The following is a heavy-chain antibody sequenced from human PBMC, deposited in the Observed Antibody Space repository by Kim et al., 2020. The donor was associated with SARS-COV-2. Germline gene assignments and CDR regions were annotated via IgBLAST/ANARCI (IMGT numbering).Heavy chain of an antibody. Sequence: GGSLRLSCTASAFAFSTHCMPWVRQAPGKGLEWVSRIQHDGSETLYADSVKGRFTISRDNAKNTLYLEMNSLRVEDTAVYYCGRVSQNNGDYVVFDYRGPGALATVSS. V-gene: IGHV3-74*03. D-gene: IGHD4-17*01. J-gene: IGHJ4*02. CDR1: AFAFSTHC. CDR3: GRVSQNNGDYVVFDY. CDR2: IQHDGSET.